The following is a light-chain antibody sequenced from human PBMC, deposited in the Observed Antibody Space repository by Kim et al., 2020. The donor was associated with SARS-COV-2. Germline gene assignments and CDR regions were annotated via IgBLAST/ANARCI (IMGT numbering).Light chain of an antibody. Sequence: ATINCKSSQSLLYSTNNKNYLAWYQQKPGQPPKMLFYWASTRESAVPDRFSGSGSGTDFTLTISSLQAEDVAVYYCQQYYSIPITFGQGTRLDIK. CDR1: QSLLYSTNNKNY. J-gene: IGKJ5*01. CDR2: WAS. V-gene: IGKV4-1*01. CDR3: QQYYSIPIT.